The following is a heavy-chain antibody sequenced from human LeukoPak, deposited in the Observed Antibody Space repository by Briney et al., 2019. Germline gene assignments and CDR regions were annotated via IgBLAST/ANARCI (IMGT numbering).Heavy chain of an antibody. J-gene: IGHJ6*03. CDR2: IKEDGSEK. Sequence: GGSLRLSCAASGFSFSSYWMSWVRQAPGKGLEWVANIKEDGSEKYYVDSVKGRFTISRDNAKKSLYLQMNSLRAEDTAFYYCAREHYDILTGHDYYYYMDVWGKGTTVTVSS. CDR3: AREHYDILTGHDYYYYMDV. D-gene: IGHD3-9*01. V-gene: IGHV3-7*03. CDR1: GFSFSSYW.